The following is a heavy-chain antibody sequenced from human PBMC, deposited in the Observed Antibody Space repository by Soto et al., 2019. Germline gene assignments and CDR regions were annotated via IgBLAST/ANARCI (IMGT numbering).Heavy chain of an antibody. D-gene: IGHD2-8*01. CDR2: ISNRGTP. CDR3: AREVNVVALSDAFDV. J-gene: IGHJ3*01. Sequence: QVQLQESGPGLVKPSQTLSLICTVSGDSISSENYFWSWIRQPPGQGLEWVGYISNRGTPYYNPSRRSRVPISLDTSKNRFSLDLYSVPAADTAVYYCAREVNVVALSDAFDVWGQGTMVTVSS. CDR1: GDSISSENYF. V-gene: IGHV4-30-4*01.